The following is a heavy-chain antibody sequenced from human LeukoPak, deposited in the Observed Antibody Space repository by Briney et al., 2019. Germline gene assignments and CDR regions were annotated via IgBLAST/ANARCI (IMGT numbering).Heavy chain of an antibody. J-gene: IGHJ5*02. CDR2: INHSGST. CDR1: GGSISSSSYY. CDR3: ARGDTIFGVVINWFDP. D-gene: IGHD3-3*01. V-gene: IGHV4-39*07. Sequence: PSETLSLTCTVSGGSISSSSYYWSWIRQPPGKGLEWIGEINHSGSTNYNPSLKSRVTISVDTSKNQFSLKLSSVTAADTAVYYCARGDTIFGVVINWFDPWGQGTLVTVSS.